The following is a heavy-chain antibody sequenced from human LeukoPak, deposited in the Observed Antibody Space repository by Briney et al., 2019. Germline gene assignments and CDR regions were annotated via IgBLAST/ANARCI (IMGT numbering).Heavy chain of an antibody. CDR1: GFTFSSYS. Sequence: PGGSLRLSCAASGFTFSSYSMNWVRQAPGKWLEWVSSISSSSSYIYYADSVKGRFTISRDNAKNSLYLQMNSLRAEDTAVYYCARAPTQQLVRLYYFDYWGQGTLVTVSS. J-gene: IGHJ4*02. V-gene: IGHV3-21*01. CDR2: ISSSSSYI. D-gene: IGHD6-13*01. CDR3: ARAPTQQLVRLYYFDY.